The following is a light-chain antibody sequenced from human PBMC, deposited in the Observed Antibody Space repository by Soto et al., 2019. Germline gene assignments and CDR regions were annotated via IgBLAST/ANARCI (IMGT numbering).Light chain of an antibody. Sequence: QSALTQPASVSGSPGQSITISCTGTSSDVGGYNYVSWYQQHPGKAPKLMIYDVSNRPSGVSNRFSGSKSGNTASLTISGLQAEDEADYYCSSYTSSSLHLGTGTKLT. CDR2: DVS. CDR3: SSYTSSSLH. V-gene: IGLV2-14*01. J-gene: IGLJ1*01. CDR1: SSDVGGYNY.